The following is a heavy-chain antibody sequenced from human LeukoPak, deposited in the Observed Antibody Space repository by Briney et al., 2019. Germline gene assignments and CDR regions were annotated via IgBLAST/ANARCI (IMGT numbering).Heavy chain of an antibody. CDR2: IYYSGST. V-gene: IGHV4-39*07. J-gene: IGHJ4*02. Sequence: SETLSLTCTVSGGSISSSSYYWGWIRQPPGKGLEWIGSIYYSGSTYYNPSLKSRVTISVDTSKNQFSLKLSSVTAADTAVYYCARDDGYSGYDYFMAFDYWGQGTLVTVSS. CDR1: GGSISSSSYY. CDR3: ARDDGYSGYDYFMAFDY. D-gene: IGHD5-12*01.